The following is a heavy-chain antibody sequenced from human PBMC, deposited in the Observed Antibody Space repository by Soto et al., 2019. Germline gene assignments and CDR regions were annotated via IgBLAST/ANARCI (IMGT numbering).Heavy chain of an antibody. J-gene: IGHJ4*02. CDR3: ARDWKTGADGLDF. CDR1: GFTFSDYA. CDR2: IRSNNAES. V-gene: IGHV3-23*01. Sequence: DVQLLESGGVLVQPGGSLRLSCAASGFTFSDYAMTWFRQAPGKGLAWVSSIRSNNAESFYADSVKGRFAIARDNSRNTLFLQMNDLRAEDTAMYYSARDWKTGADGLDFWGQGTLVAVSS. D-gene: IGHD1-1*01.